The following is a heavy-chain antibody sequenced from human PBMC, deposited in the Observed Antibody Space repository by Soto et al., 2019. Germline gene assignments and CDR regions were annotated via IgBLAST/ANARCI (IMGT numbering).Heavy chain of an antibody. D-gene: IGHD5-18*01. CDR2: IYYSGST. J-gene: IGHJ5*02. V-gene: IGHV4-30-4*01. Sequence: SETLSLTCTVSGGSISSGVYYWSWIRQPPGKGLEWIGYIYYSGSTYYNPSLKSRVTISVDTSKNQFSLKLSSVTAADTAVYYCARATDVDTAMVTGFDPWGQGTLVTVSS. CDR1: GGSISSGVYY. CDR3: ARATDVDTAMVTGFDP.